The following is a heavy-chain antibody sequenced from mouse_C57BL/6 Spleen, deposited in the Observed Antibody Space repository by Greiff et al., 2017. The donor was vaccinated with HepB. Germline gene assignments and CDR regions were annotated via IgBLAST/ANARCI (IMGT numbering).Heavy chain of an antibody. D-gene: IGHD3-3*01. Sequence: VQLQQPGAELVRPGSSVKLSCKASGYTFTSYWMDWVKQRPGQGLEWIGNIYPSDSETHYNQKFKDKATLTVDKSSSTAYMQRSSLTSEDSAVYYGARGMEGRPDYWGQGTTLTVSS. CDR1: GYTFTSYW. V-gene: IGHV1-61*01. CDR3: ARGMEGRPDY. CDR2: IYPSDSET. J-gene: IGHJ2*01.